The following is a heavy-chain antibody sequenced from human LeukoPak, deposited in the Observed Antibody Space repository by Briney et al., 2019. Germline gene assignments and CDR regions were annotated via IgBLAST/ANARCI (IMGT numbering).Heavy chain of an antibody. CDR2: FDPEDGET. D-gene: IGHD3-22*01. CDR1: GYTLTELP. CDR3: ARDARDYDSIFDY. J-gene: IGHJ4*02. Sequence: ASVKVSCKVSGYTLTELPFTGCGRAPEKGLEGWGGFDPEDGETIYAQKFQGRVTMTEDTSTDTAYMELSSLRSEDTAVYYCARDARDYDSIFDYWGQGTLVTVSS. V-gene: IGHV1-24*01.